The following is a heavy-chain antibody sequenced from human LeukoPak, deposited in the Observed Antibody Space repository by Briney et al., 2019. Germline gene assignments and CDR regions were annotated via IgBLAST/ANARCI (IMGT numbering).Heavy chain of an antibody. CDR3: ARISYSSSWYFDY. CDR2: IYYSGST. CDR1: GGSISSGDYY. D-gene: IGHD6-13*01. V-gene: IGHV4-30-4*01. J-gene: IGHJ4*02. Sequence: SQTLSLTCTVSGGSISSGDYYWSWIRQPPGKGLEWIGYIYYSGSTYYNPSLKSRVTISVDTSKNQFSLKLSSVTAADTAVYYCARISYSSSWYFDYWGQGTLVTVSS.